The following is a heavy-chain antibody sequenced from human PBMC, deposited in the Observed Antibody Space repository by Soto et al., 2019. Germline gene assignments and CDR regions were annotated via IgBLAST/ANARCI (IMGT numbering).Heavy chain of an antibody. D-gene: IGHD6-13*01. J-gene: IGHJ5*02. CDR3: ARSRVFKNWFDP. V-gene: IGHV3-30-3*01. CDR2: ISYDGSNK. CDR1: GFTFSSYA. Sequence: QVQLVESGGGVVQPGRSLRPSCAASGFTFSSYAMHWVRQAPGKGLEWVAVISYDGSNKYYADSVKGRFTISRDNSKNTLYLQMNSLRAEDTAVYYCARSRVFKNWFDPWGQGTLVTVSS.